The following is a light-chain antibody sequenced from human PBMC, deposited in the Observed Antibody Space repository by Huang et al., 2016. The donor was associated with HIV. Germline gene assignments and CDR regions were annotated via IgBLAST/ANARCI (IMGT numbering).Light chain of an antibody. V-gene: IGKV1-5*03. CDR3: QQYNSYPYT. CDR1: QSISSR. CDR2: KAS. J-gene: IGKJ2*01. Sequence: DIQMTQSPSTLSAFVGDRVSITCRASQSISSRLSWYQQKPGKSAKLLIYKASNLEGGVLSSFSCSGSGTEFTLTLSHLQSDDFATYYCQQYNSYPYTFGQGTRLEIK.